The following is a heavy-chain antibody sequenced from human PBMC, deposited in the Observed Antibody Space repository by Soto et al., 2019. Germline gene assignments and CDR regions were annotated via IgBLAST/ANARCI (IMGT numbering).Heavy chain of an antibody. CDR1: GGSISSGGYY. V-gene: IGHV4-31*03. CDR2: IYYSGST. CDR3: ARTAVGGPSVNWFDP. D-gene: IGHD2-2*01. J-gene: IGHJ5*02. Sequence: QVQLQESGPGLVKPSQTLSLTCTVSGGSISSGGYYWSWIRQHPGKGLEWIGYIYYSGSTYYNPSRKIRVTISVDTSNNQFSLKLRSVTAADTAVYYCARTAVGGPSVNWFDPWGQGTLVTGSS.